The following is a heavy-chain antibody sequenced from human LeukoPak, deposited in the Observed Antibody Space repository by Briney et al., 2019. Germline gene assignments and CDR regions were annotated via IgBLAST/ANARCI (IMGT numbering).Heavy chain of an antibody. CDR2: INHSGST. CDR1: GGSFSGYY. V-gene: IGHV4-34*01. D-gene: IGHD2-15*01. CDR3: ARRRVVVVAYTVPSLKRYWYFDL. J-gene: IGHJ2*01. Sequence: PSETLSLTCSVYGGSFSGYYWSWIRQPPGKGLEWIGEINHSGSTNYNPSLKSRVNISVDTSKNHFALKPSSVTAAATAVDYCARRRVVVVAYTVPSLKRYWYFDLWGRGTLVTVSS.